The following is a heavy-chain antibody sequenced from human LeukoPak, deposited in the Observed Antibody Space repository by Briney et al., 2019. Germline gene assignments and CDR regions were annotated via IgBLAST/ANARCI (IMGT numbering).Heavy chain of an antibody. V-gene: IGHV3-33*08. CDR2: IRYDGSNK. D-gene: IGHD3-10*01. CDR1: GFTFSRYG. J-gene: IGHJ6*03. Sequence: PGGSLRLSCAASGFTFSRYGMHWVRQAPGKGLEWVAFIRYDGSNKYYADSVKGRFTISRDNSKNTLYLQMNSLRAEDTAVYYCARHGSITMVRGRLRYFYMDVWGKGTTVTISS. CDR3: ARHGSITMVRGRLRYFYMDV.